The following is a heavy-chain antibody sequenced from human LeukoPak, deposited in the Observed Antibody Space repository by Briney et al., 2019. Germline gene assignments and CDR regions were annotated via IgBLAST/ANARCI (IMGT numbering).Heavy chain of an antibody. V-gene: IGHV3-48*03. CDR3: AREFVAGSGYQSDY. CDR2: ISSSGSTI. J-gene: IGHJ4*02. D-gene: IGHD3-22*01. CDR1: GFTFSSYE. Sequence: PGGSLRLSCAASGFTFSSYEMNWVRQAPGKGLEWVSYISSSGSTIYYADSVKGRFTISRDDAKNSLYLQMNSLRAEDTALYYCAREFVAGSGYQSDYWGQGTLVTVSS.